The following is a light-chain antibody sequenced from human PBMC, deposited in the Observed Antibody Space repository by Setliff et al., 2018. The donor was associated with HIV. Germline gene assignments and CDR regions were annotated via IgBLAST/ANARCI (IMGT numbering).Light chain of an antibody. CDR2: EVS. Sequence: QSALTQPAFVSGSPGQSITISCTGTSSDVGGYNYVSWYQQHPGKAPKLMIYEVSYRPSGVSNRFSGSKSGNTASLTISGLQAEDEADYYCSSYTSSRTYVVGTGTKV. CDR1: SSDVGGYNY. J-gene: IGLJ1*01. CDR3: SSYTSSRTYV. V-gene: IGLV2-14*01.